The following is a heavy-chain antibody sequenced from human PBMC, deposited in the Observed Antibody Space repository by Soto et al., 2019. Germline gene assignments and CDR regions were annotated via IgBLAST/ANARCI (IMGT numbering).Heavy chain of an antibody. CDR3: ARGAAGYSSSWGYYYYMDV. D-gene: IGHD6-13*01. Sequence: ASVKVSCKASGYTFTGYYMHWVRQAPGQGVEWMGWINPNSGGTNYAPKFQGWVTMTRDTSISTAYMELSRLRSDDTAVYYCARGAAGYSSSWGYYYYMDVWGKGTTVTVS. CDR2: INPNSGGT. V-gene: IGHV1-2*04. J-gene: IGHJ6*03. CDR1: GYTFTGYY.